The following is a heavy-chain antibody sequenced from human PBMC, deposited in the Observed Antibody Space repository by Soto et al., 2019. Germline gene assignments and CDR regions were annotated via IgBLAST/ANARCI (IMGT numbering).Heavy chain of an antibody. CDR3: ARDHNRVGGYNWFDA. J-gene: IGHJ5*02. CDR2: IFDDGINK. Sequence: QVQLVESGGGVVQPGKSLRLSCVASGFTFTEHGMHWVRQAPGKGLEWVAGIFDDGINKYYADSVKGRFTISRDTSKSTVYLQMNSLRAEDAAVYYCARDHNRVGGYNWFDAWGQGTLVTVSS. CDR1: GFTFTEHG. D-gene: IGHD3-16*01. V-gene: IGHV3-33*01.